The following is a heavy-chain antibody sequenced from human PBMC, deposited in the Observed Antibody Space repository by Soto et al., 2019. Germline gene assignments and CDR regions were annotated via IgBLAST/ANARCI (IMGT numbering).Heavy chain of an antibody. J-gene: IGHJ4*02. CDR3: ARDRYYYDSSGELYYFDY. V-gene: IGHV3-33*01. Sequence: SLRLSCAASGFTFSSYDMHWVRQAPGKGLAWVAVIWYDGSNKYYADCVKGRFTISRDNSKNTLDLQMNSLRAEDTAVYYCARDRYYYDSSGELYYFDYWGQGTLVTVSS. D-gene: IGHD3-22*01. CDR2: IWYDGSNK. CDR1: GFTFSSYD.